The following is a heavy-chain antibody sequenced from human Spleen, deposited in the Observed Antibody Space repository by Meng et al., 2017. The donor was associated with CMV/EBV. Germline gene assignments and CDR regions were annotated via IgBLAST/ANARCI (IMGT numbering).Heavy chain of an antibody. V-gene: IGHV3-33*03. CDR3: AKGPYSAGFDY. CDR2: IWYDGSEQ. J-gene: IGHJ4*02. D-gene: IGHD2-15*01. CDR1: GFSFSSCG. Sequence: SCGASGFSFSSCGMHWVRQAPGKGLEWVAVIWYDGSEQYYAESVKGRFVVSRDNSKYTLYLQMNNLRVDDTAVYFCAKGPYSAGFDYWGQGTLVTAPQ.